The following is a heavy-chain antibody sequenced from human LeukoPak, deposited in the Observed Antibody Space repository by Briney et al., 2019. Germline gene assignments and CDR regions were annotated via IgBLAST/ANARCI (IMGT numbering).Heavy chain of an antibody. J-gene: IGHJ1*01. CDR1: GFTFSNYG. CDR3: ARTSGFSNDIHH. V-gene: IGHV3-30*03. Sequence: GGSLRLSCAASGFTFSNYGMHWVRQAPGKGLEWVVVISHDGSNNNYADSVKGRFTISRDNSKNTLYLQMNSLRPEDTAVYYCARTSGFSNDIHHWGQGTLVTVSS. CDR2: ISHDGSNN. D-gene: IGHD6-13*01.